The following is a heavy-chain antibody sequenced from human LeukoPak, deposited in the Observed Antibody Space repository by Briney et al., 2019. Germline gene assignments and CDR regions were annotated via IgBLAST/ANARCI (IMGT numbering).Heavy chain of an antibody. D-gene: IGHD3-22*01. J-gene: IGHJ4*02. CDR2: IHPSRML. CDR3: SRGLDSRKLGY. Sequence: SETLSLTCTVSGASFNSDDQYWNWIRQSPVKGLEWIGSIHPSRMLYNNPSLESRVTMSRDTSKNQFSLNLNSVTAADTAVYFCSRGLDSRKLGYWGQGVLVTVSS. CDR1: GASFNSDDQY. V-gene: IGHV4-31*03.